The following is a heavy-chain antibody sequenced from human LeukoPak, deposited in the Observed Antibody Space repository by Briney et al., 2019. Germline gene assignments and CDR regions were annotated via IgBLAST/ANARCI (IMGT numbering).Heavy chain of an antibody. CDR2: INWSGGST. D-gene: IGHD3-16*01. V-gene: IGHV3-20*04. CDR3: ARALRRYKYDYPSPDY. CDR1: GFTFNHYS. Sequence: GGSLRLSCLVAGFTFNHYSFHWVRQAPGKGLEWVSGINWSGGSTGYTDSVKGRFTISRDNAKNSLYLQMNSLRAEDTALYYCARALRRYKYDYPSPDYWGQGTLVTVSS. J-gene: IGHJ4*02.